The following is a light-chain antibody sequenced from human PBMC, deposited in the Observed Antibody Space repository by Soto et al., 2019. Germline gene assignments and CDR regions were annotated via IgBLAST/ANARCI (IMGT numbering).Light chain of an antibody. CDR3: QQRHMWPIT. J-gene: IGKJ5*01. V-gene: IGKV3-11*01. Sequence: IVLTDSPCTLSLSPLERATLSFRSSQSVSNNYLAWYQQKPGQAPRLLIYDAYNRATGIPPRFSGSGSGTDFTLTISSLEPEDSAVYYCQQRHMWPITFGQGTRLEIK. CDR2: DAY. CDR1: QSVSNNY.